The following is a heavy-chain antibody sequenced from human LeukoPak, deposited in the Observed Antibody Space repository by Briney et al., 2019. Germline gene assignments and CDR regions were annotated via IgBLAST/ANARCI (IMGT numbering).Heavy chain of an antibody. CDR2: ISYDGSNK. D-gene: IGHD3-22*01. CDR1: GFTFSSYG. CDR3: AKEEHDSGGYYL. Sequence: GGSLRLSCAASGFTFSSYGMHWVRQAPGKGLEWVAVISYDGSNKYYADSVKGRFTISRDNSKNTLYLQMNSLRAEDTAVYYCAKEEHDSGGYYLWGQGTLVTVSS. V-gene: IGHV3-30*18. J-gene: IGHJ5*02.